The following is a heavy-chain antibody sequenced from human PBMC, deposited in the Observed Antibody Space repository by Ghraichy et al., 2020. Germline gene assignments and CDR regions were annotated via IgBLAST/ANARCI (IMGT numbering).Heavy chain of an antibody. J-gene: IGHJ6*03. CDR3: ARLRDPYYYYYMDV. D-gene: IGHD5-12*01. CDR2: IRYDGNEK. V-gene: IGHV3-30*02. Sequence: SCAASGFTFKTYGMHWVRQAPGKGLEWVAFIRYDGNEKYYADSGKGRFTISRDNSKNTVYLEMNSLRAEDTAVYYCARLRDPYYYYYMDVWGKGTTVTVSS. CDR1: GFTFKTYG.